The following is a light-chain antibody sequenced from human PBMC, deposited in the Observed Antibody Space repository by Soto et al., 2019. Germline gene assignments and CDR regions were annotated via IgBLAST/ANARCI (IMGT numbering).Light chain of an antibody. CDR2: AAS. V-gene: IGKV1-39*01. CDR3: QQSYSSPPT. CDR1: QSISNH. J-gene: IGKJ1*01. Sequence: DIQMTQSPSXLSASVEDRVIXTXRASQSISNHLNWYQQKPGKAPKLLIFAASSLQSGVPSRFSGSRSGPDFTLTISSLQPEDFATYYCQQSYSSPPTFGQGTKVEIK.